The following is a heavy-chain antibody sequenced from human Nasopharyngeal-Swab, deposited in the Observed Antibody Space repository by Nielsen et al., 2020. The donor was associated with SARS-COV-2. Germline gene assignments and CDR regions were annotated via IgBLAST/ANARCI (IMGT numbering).Heavy chain of an antibody. CDR1: GFTFSSYG. J-gene: IGHJ3*02. CDR2: IWYDGSNK. D-gene: IGHD3-9*01. Sequence: GSLRLSCAASGFTFSSYGMHWVRQAPGKGLEWVAVIWYDGSNKYYADSVKGRFTISRDNSKNTLYLQMNSLRAEDTAVYYCAREGDILTGYYDAFDIWGQGTMGTVSS. CDR3: AREGDILTGYYDAFDI. V-gene: IGHV3-33*01.